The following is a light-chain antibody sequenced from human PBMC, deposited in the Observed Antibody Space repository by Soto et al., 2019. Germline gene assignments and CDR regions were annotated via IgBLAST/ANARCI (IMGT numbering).Light chain of an antibody. J-gene: IGLJ1*01. CDR3: GSWDSSLSAYV. CDR1: SFNIGGNS. CDR2: DDN. Sequence: QSVLTQPPSVSAAPGQKVTISCSGSSFNIGGNSVSWYQQLPGTAPKLLIYDDNKRPPGIPDRFSGSKSGTSATLGITGFQTGDEADYYCGSWDSSLSAYVFGTGTKVTVL. V-gene: IGLV1-51*01.